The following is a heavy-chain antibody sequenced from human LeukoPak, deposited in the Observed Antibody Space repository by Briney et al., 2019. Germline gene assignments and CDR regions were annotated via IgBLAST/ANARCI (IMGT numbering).Heavy chain of an antibody. V-gene: IGHV4-34*01. J-gene: IGHJ4*02. CDR3: ARYRGGSGYHFDY. CDR2: INHSGST. D-gene: IGHD5-12*01. Sequence: SETLSLTCAVYGGSFSGYYWSWIRRPPGKGLEWIGEINHSGSTNYNPSLKSRVTISLDKSKNQFSLKLTSVTAADTAVYYCARYRGGSGYHFDYWGQGTLVTVSS. CDR1: GGSFSGYY.